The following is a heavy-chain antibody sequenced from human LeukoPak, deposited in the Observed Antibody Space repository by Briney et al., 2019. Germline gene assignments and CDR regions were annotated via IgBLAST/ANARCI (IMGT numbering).Heavy chain of an antibody. CDR2: LRGSGGAT. D-gene: IGHD1-26*01. Sequence: GGSLRLSCAASGFTFSSYAMNWVRQAPGKGLEWVSSLRGSGGATYYADSVKGRFSISRDNSKNTLYLQMNSLRVDDTAVYYCAKDLLPVGASNYYFDYWGQRTLVTVSS. CDR3: AKDLLPVGASNYYFDY. CDR1: GFTFSSYA. V-gene: IGHV3-23*01. J-gene: IGHJ4*02.